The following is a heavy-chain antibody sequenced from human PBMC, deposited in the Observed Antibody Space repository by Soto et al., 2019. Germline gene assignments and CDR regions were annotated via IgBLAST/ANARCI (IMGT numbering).Heavy chain of an antibody. J-gene: IGHJ4*02. CDR2: IYSGGST. D-gene: IGHD2-21*02. CDR3: ARDGADLDYFDY. CDR1: GFTVSSNY. V-gene: IGHV3-66*02. Sequence: GGSLRLSCAASGFTVSSNYMSWVRQAPGKGLEWVSVIYSGGSTYYADSVKGRFTISRDNSKNTLYLQMNSLRAEDTAVYYCARDGADLDYFDYWGQGTLVTVSS.